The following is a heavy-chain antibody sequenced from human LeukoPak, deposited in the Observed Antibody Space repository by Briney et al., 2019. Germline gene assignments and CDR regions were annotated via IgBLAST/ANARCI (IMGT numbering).Heavy chain of an antibody. CDR1: GGSISSYY. CDR3: ARWGRTTGYFDY. CDR2: IYYSGST. D-gene: IGHD1-1*01. Sequence: SETLSLTCTVSGGSISSYYWSWIRQPPGKGLEWIGYIYYSGSTNYNPSLKSRVTISVDTSKNQFSLKLSSVTAADTAVYYCARWGRTTGYFDYRGQGTLVTVSS. V-gene: IGHV4-59*01. J-gene: IGHJ4*02.